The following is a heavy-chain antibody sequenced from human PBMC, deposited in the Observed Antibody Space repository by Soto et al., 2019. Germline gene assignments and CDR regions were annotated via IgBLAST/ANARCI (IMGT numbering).Heavy chain of an antibody. CDR2: IFPNDEK. Sequence: QVTLKESGPVLVKPTETLTLTCTISGFSLTNARLGLSWLRQPPGKAPEWLAHIFPNDEKSYSTSLQSRLTISKDTSKGQVVLIMTNMGPVDTATYYCARIRAQQLVSLGYYFYGMDVWGQGTTVTVSS. CDR3: ARIRAQQLVSLGYYFYGMDV. D-gene: IGHD6-13*01. V-gene: IGHV2-26*03. CDR1: GFSLTNARLG. J-gene: IGHJ6*02.